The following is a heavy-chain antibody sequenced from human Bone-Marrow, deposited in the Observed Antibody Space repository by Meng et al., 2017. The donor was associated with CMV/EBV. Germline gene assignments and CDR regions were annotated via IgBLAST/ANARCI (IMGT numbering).Heavy chain of an antibody. J-gene: IGHJ4*02. D-gene: IGHD2-2*01. CDR2: ISSSSSYI. CDR3: ARDGGEGYCSSTSCYWGGYFDY. CDR1: GFTFSSYS. V-gene: IGHV3-21*05. Sequence: GESLKISCAASGFTFSSYSMNWVRQAPGKGLEWVSYISSSSSYIYYADSVKGRFTISRDNAKNSLYLQMNSLRAEDTAVYYCARDGGEGYCSSTSCYWGGYFDYWGQGTLVTVSS.